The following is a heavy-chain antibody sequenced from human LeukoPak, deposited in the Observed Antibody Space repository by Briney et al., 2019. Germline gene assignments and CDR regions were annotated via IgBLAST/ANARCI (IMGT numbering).Heavy chain of an antibody. CDR2: ISGSGGST. CDR1: GFTFSSYA. CDR3: AKDKLMTTYYYYYMDV. V-gene: IGHV3-23*01. Sequence: PGGSLRLSCAAPGFTFSSYAMSWVRQAPGKGLEWVSAISGSGGSTYYADSVKGRFTISRDNSKNTLYLQMNSLRAEDTAVYYCAKDKLMTTYYYYYMDVWGKGTTVTVSS. J-gene: IGHJ6*03. D-gene: IGHD2-8*01.